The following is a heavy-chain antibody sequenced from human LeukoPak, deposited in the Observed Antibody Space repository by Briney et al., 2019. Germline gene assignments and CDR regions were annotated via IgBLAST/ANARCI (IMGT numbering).Heavy chain of an antibody. V-gene: IGHV4-59*01. J-gene: IGHJ3*02. CDR3: ASTKYRGPDAFDI. D-gene: IGHD2-2*02. CDR1: GGSISSYY. Sequence: PSETLSLTCTVSGGSISSYYWSWIRQPPGKGLEWIGYIYYSGSTNYNPSLKSRVTISVDTSKNQFSLKLSSMTAADTAVYYCASTKYRGPDAFDIWGQGTMVTVSS. CDR2: IYYSGST.